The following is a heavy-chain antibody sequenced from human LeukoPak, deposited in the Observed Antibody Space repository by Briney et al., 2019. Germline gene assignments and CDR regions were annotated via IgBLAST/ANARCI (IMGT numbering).Heavy chain of an antibody. CDR2: INSYNDNT. V-gene: IGHV1-18*01. CDR3: ARFTSGYYYYFDY. CDR1: GYTFTSYG. Sequence: GASVKPSCKASGYTFTSYGITWVRKAPGQGLEWMGWINSYNDNTNYAQKLQGRVTMTTDTSTSTAYMELRSLKSDDTAVYYCARFTSGYYYYFDYWGQGTLVTVSS. D-gene: IGHD3-3*01. J-gene: IGHJ4*02.